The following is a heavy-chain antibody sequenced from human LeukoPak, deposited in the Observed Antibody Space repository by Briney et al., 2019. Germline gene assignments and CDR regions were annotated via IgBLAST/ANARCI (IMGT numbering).Heavy chain of an antibody. CDR3: ARGAYYGSGSYPLDY. J-gene: IGHJ4*02. V-gene: IGHV1-3*02. D-gene: IGHD3-10*01. CDR2: SNAGNSNT. CDR1: GYTFTSYA. Sequence: PVASVKVSCKASGYTFTSYAMHWVRQAPGQRLEWMGWSNAGNSNTKYSQEFQGRVTITRDTSASTAYMELSSLRSEDMAVYYCARGAYYGSGSYPLDYWGQGTLVTVSS.